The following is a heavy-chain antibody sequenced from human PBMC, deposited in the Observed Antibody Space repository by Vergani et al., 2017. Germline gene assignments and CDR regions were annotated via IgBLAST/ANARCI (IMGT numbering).Heavy chain of an antibody. V-gene: IGHV3-23*01. D-gene: IGHD3-22*01. CDR2: ISGSGGST. CDR3: AKDVSYYYESSGYFDY. Sequence: EVQLLESGGGLVQPGGSLRLSCAASGFTFSSYAMSWVRQAPGKGLEWVSAISGSGGSTYYADSVKGRFTISRDNSKNTLYLQMNSLRAEDTAVYYCAKDVSYYYESSGYFDYWGQGTLVTVSS. CDR1: GFTFSSYA. J-gene: IGHJ4*02.